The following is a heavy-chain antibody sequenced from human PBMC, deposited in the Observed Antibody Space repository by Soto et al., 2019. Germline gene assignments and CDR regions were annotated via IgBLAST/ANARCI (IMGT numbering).Heavy chain of an antibody. CDR1: GGSISSYY. CDR3: ARSSPDYDFWSGYYFVPWFDP. CDR2: TYYSGST. D-gene: IGHD3-3*01. V-gene: IGHV4-59*01. Sequence: KSSETLSLTCTVSGGSISSYYWSWIRQPPGKGLEWIGYTYYSGSTNYNPSLKSRVTISVDTSKNQFSLKLSSVTAADTAVYYCARSSPDYDFWSGYYFVPWFDPWGQGTLVTVSS. J-gene: IGHJ5*02.